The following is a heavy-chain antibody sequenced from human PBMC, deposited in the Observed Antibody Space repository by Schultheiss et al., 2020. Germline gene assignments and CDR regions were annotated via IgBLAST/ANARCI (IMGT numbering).Heavy chain of an antibody. J-gene: IGHJ6*02. CDR2: TYYRSKWYN. CDR3: ARDGRAVAGPNYGMDV. Sequence: SETLSLTCAISGDSVLSDNTGWNWIRQSPSRGLEWLGRTYYRSKWYNDYAVSVKSRITINPDTSKNQFSLQLNSVTPEDTAVYYCARDGRAVAGPNYGMDVWGQGTTVTVSS. CDR1: GDSVLSDNTG. D-gene: IGHD6-19*01. V-gene: IGHV6-1*01.